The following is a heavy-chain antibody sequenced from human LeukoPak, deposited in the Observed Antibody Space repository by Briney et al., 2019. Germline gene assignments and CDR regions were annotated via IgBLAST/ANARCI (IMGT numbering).Heavy chain of an antibody. CDR1: GVSISSSSYY. CDR2: IYYSGST. CDR3: ARVLLYSYGYIDY. Sequence: SETLSLTCTVSGVSISSSSYYWGWIRQPPGKGLQWIGSIYYSGSTYYNASLKSRVTISVDTSENQFSLNLNSVTAADTAVYYCARVLLYSYGYIDYWGQGTLVTVSS. J-gene: IGHJ4*02. D-gene: IGHD5-18*01. V-gene: IGHV4-39*07.